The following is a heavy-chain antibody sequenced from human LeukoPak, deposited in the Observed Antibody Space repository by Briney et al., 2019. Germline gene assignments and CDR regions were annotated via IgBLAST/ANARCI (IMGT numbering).Heavy chain of an antibody. Sequence: GRSLRLSCAASGFTFDDYAMHWVRQAPGKGLEWVSGISWNSGSIGYADSVKGRFTISRDNAKSSLYLQMNSLRAEDTALYYCAKGGYDSSGSPFDYWGQGTLVTVSS. J-gene: IGHJ4*02. CDR1: GFTFDDYA. D-gene: IGHD3-22*01. V-gene: IGHV3-9*01. CDR2: ISWNSGSI. CDR3: AKGGYDSSGSPFDY.